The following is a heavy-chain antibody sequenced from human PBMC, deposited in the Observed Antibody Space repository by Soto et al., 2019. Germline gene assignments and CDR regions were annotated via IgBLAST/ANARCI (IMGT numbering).Heavy chain of an antibody. CDR3: ATSSGALAASFPYYFDY. D-gene: IGHD6-19*01. CDR2: ISSGSSTI. J-gene: IGHJ4*02. V-gene: IGHV3-11*01. CDR1: GFRFNDYY. Sequence: PGGSLRLSCAAAGFRFNDYYITWIRQAPGKGLEWVSYISSGSSTIYYAHSVKGRFTIYTDSAKNSLSLQMNSLRAEDTAVYYCATSSGALAASFPYYFDYWGQGTLVTVSS.